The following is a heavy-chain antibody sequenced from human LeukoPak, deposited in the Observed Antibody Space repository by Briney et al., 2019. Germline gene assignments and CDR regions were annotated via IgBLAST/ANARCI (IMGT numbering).Heavy chain of an antibody. Sequence: GGSLRLSCAASGFIFSTYWMSWVRQALGKGLEWVANIKHDGSEKYFVDSVKGRFTISRDNAKNSVFLQMNSLRAEDTAVYYWAKSFTGGGFYPVNDSFDFGGQGTLVTFSS. CDR1: GFIFSTYW. D-gene: IGHD2-8*02. CDR2: IKHDGSEK. CDR3: AKSFTGGGFYPVNDSFDF. V-gene: IGHV3-7*03. J-gene: IGHJ3*01.